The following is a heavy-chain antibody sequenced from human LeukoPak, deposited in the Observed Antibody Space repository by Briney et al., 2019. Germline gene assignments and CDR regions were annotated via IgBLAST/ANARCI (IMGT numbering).Heavy chain of an antibody. CDR3: AKDIAAAGMRPEDDY. Sequence: PGGSLRLSCAASGFTFSSYAMSWVRQAPGKGLEWVSAISGSGGSTYYADSVKGRFTISRDNSKNTLYLQMNSLRAEDTAVYYCAKDIAAAGMRPEDDYWGQGTLVTVSS. CDR2: ISGSGGST. V-gene: IGHV3-23*01. CDR1: GFTFSSYA. J-gene: IGHJ4*02. D-gene: IGHD6-13*01.